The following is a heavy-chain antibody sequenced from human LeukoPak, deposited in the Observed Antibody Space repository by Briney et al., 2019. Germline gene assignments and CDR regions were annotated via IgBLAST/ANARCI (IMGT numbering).Heavy chain of an antibody. D-gene: IGHD5-24*01. CDR1: GFTFSSYS. CDR3: ARDREGDGYNFYFYYYYGMDV. Sequence: GGSLRLSCAASGFTFSSYSMNWVRQAPGKGLEWVSSISSSSYIYYADSVKGRFTISRDNAKNSLYLQMNSLRAGGTAVYYCARDREGDGYNFYFYYYYGMDVWGQGTTVTVSS. J-gene: IGHJ6*02. CDR2: ISSSSYI. V-gene: IGHV3-21*01.